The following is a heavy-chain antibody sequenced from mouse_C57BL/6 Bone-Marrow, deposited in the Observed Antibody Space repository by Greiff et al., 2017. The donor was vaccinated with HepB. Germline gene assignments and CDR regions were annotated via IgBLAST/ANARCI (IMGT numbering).Heavy chain of an antibody. CDR2: ISSGGSYT. V-gene: IGHV5-6*01. CDR1: GFTFSSYG. Sequence: EVKLVESGGDLVKPGASLKLSCAASGFTFSSYGMSWVRQTPDKRLEWVATISSGGSYTYYPDSVKGRCTISRDNAKNTLYLQMSSLKSEDTALYDCARHGVGDYWGQGTTLTVSS. CDR3: ARHGVGDY. J-gene: IGHJ2*01. D-gene: IGHD1-1*02.